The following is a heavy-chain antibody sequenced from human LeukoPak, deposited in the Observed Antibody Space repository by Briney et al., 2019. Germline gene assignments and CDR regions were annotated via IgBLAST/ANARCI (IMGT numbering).Heavy chain of an antibody. J-gene: IGHJ4*02. CDR2: ISSSSSYI. Sequence: PGGSLRLSCAASGFTFSSYSMNWVRQAPGKGLEWVSSISSSSSYIYYADSVKGRFTISRDNAKNSLYLQMNSLRAEDTAVYYCARGGDYCSGGSCYFDYWGQGTLVTVSS. D-gene: IGHD2-15*01. V-gene: IGHV3-21*01. CDR1: GFTFSSYS. CDR3: ARGGDYCSGGSCYFDY.